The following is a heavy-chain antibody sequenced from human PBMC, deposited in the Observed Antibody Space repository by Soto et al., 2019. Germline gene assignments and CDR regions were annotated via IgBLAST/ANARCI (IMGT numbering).Heavy chain of an antibody. CDR1: GGSVSSTSYY. V-gene: IGHV4-39*01. J-gene: IGHJ4*02. CDR2: IYYSGST. CDR3: ARIVGIRNSICQRYYFDY. Sequence: QLQLQESGPGLVKPSETLSLTCTVSGGSVSSTSYYWGWIRQPPGKGLEWIGSIYYSGSTYYNPSLKSRVTISVDTSKNQFSLKLSSVTAADTAVYYCARIVGIRNSICQRYYFDYWGQGTLVTVSS. D-gene: IGHD3-3*02.